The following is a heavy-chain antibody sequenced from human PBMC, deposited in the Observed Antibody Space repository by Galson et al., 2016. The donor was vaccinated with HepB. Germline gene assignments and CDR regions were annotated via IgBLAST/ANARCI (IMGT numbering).Heavy chain of an antibody. CDR2: ISYEGSNT. V-gene: IGHV3-30*04. Sequence: SLRLSCAASGFTSSNYAMHWVRQAPGKGLEWVALISYEGSNTYNADSVKGRFTISRDNSKNTLYLQMNSLRPEDTAVYYCASSLSSSLYTWFDPWGQGTLVSVSS. CDR3: ASSLSSSLYTWFDP. CDR1: GFTSSNYA. J-gene: IGHJ5*02. D-gene: IGHD6-6*01.